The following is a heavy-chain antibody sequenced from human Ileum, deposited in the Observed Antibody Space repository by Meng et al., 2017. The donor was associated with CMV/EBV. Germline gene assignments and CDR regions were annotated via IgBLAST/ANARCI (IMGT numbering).Heavy chain of an antibody. CDR2: INGDGTST. CDR3: VRDLEVPSRGLGY. D-gene: IGHD3-22*01. V-gene: IGHV3-74*01. J-gene: IGHJ4*02. Sequence: EVQLVESXXGLVQXGGSLRLPCAASGFTFSDSWMHWVRQAPGKGLVWVSRINGDGTSTTYADSVKGRFTISRDNAKNTVYLQMNGLRAEDTAVYSCVRDLEVPSRGLGYWGQGTLVTVSS. CDR1: GFTFSDSW.